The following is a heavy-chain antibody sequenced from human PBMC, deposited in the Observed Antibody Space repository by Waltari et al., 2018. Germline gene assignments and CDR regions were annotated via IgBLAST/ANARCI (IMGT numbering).Heavy chain of an antibody. J-gene: IGHJ4*02. CDR1: GGTFSSYA. CDR3: SRDRGNGESYYGY. Sequence: QVQLVQSGAEVKKPGSSVKVSCKSSGGTFSSYAINWVRQAPGQGLEWMGGIIPMCGMGRYAQKFQDRVTITADESTRTVYMDLSSLRAEDTAVYYCSRDRGNGESYYGYWGQGTLVTVSS. V-gene: IGHV1-69*12. CDR2: IIPMCGMG. D-gene: IGHD2-8*01.